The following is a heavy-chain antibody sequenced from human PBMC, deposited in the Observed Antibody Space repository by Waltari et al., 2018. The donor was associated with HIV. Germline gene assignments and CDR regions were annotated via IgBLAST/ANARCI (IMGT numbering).Heavy chain of an antibody. V-gene: IGHV4-30-4*01. Sequence: QVQLQESGPGLVKPSQTLSLTCTVSGGPISSGDYSWRWIRQPPGKGLEWIGYIYYSGSTYYNPSLKSRVTISVDTSKNQFSLKLSSVSAADTAVYYCARAGSVFGTSPYGMDVWGQGTTVTVSS. CDR3: ARAGSVFGTSPYGMDV. CDR2: IYYSGST. CDR1: GGPISSGDYS. D-gene: IGHD2-2*01. J-gene: IGHJ6*02.